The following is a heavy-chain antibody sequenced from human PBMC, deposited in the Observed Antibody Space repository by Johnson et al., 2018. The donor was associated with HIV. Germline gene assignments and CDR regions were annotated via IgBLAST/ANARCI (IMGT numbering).Heavy chain of an antibody. CDR2: ISYDGSNR. D-gene: IGHD2/OR15-2a*01. V-gene: IGHV3-30*03. Sequence: VQLVESGGGVVQPGRSLRLSCAASGFSFSRYGMHWVRQAPGKGMEWVATISYDGSNRYYADSVKGRFTISRDNSKNTLYLQMNSLRAEDTAVYYCARDREYGLAWGWTLDIWGQGTMVTVSS. J-gene: IGHJ3*02. CDR1: GFSFSRYG. CDR3: ARDREYGLAWGWTLDI.